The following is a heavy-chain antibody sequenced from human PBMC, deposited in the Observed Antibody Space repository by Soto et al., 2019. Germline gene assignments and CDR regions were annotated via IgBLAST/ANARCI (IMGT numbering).Heavy chain of an antibody. D-gene: IGHD3-3*01. CDR2: NYYSGST. CDR1: GGSISSGGYY. Sequence: KPSETLSLTCTVSGGSISSGGYYWSWIRQHPGKGLEWIGYNYYSGSTYYNPSLKSRVTISVDTSKNQFSLKLSSVTAADTAVYYCARDNPAWDFWSRYAPGGNWFDPWGQGTLVTVSS. J-gene: IGHJ5*02. V-gene: IGHV4-31*03. CDR3: ARDNPAWDFWSRYAPGGNWFDP.